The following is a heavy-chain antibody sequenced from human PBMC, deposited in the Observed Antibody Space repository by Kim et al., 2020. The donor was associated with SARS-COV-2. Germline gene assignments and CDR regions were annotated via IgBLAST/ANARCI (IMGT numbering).Heavy chain of an antibody. CDR3: VKDVLAGGADV. Sequence: IDYAESVEGRFIISRDKANNSLYLQMNSLRPEDTAFYYCVKDVLAGGADVWGQGTAVIVSS. CDR2: I. V-gene: IGHV3-9*01. J-gene: IGHJ6*02. D-gene: IGHD3-3*02.